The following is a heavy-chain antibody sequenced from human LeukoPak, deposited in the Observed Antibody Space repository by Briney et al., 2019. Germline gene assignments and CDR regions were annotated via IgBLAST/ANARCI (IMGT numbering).Heavy chain of an antibody. D-gene: IGHD2-2*02. CDR1: GFTFSGYA. CDR2: ISFDGTNT. V-gene: IGHV3-30-3*01. Sequence: GGSLRLSCAPSGFTFSGYAMHWVRQAPGKGLEWVAVISFDGTNTYYADSVKGRFTISRDNSKNTLYLQLNSLRADDTAVYYCARPRDIVVIPVAINRYGMDVWGQGTTVTVSS. J-gene: IGHJ6*02. CDR3: ARPRDIVVIPVAINRYGMDV.